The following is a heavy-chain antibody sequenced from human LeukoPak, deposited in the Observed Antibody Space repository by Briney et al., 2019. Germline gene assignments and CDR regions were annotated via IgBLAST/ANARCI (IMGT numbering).Heavy chain of an antibody. J-gene: IGHJ4*02. CDR2: ISYDGSNK. Sequence: GGSLRLSCAAFGFTFSMYGIHWVRQAPGKGLEWVAVISYDGSNKYYADSVKGRFTISRDNSKNTLYLQMNSLRAEDSAVYYCARANEGLPNDYGDYSDYWGQGTLVTVSS. D-gene: IGHD4-17*01. CDR1: GFTFSMYG. V-gene: IGHV3-30*03. CDR3: ARANEGLPNDYGDYSDY.